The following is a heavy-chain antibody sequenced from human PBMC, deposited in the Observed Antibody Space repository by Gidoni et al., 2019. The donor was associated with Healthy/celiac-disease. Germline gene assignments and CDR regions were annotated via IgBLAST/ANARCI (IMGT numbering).Heavy chain of an antibody. CDR2: IYPGDSDT. CDR3: ARHREWYDFWSSPLPGVYYYYYMDV. D-gene: IGHD3-3*01. J-gene: IGHJ6*03. CDR1: GYSFTSYW. Sequence: EVQLVQSGAEVKKPGESLKISCKGSGYSFTSYWIGWVRQMPGKGLEWMGIIYPGDSDTRYSPSFQGQVTISADKSISTAYLQWSSLKASDTAMYYCARHREWYDFWSSPLPGVYYYYYMDVWGKGTTVTVSS. V-gene: IGHV5-51*01.